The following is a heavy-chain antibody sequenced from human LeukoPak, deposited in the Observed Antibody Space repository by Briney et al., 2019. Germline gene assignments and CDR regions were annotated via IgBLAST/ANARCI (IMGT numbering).Heavy chain of an antibody. CDR1: GGSISSYY. J-gene: IGHJ4*02. CDR2: IYYSGST. CDR3: ARESGSGSYRY. Sequence: PSETLSLTCTVSGGSISSYYWSWIRRPPGKGLEWIGYIYYSGSTNYNPSLKSRVTISVDTSKNQFSLKLSSVTAADTAVYYCARESGSGSYRYWGQGTLVTVS. D-gene: IGHD3-10*01. V-gene: IGHV4-59*01.